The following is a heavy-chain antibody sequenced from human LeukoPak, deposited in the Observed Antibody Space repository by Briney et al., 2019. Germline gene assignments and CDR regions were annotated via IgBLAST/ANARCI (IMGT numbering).Heavy chain of an antibody. CDR1: GFTFSSYS. V-gene: IGHV3-21*01. J-gene: IGHJ4*02. D-gene: IGHD1-26*01. CDR2: ISSSSSYI. CDR3: ARGGSPVGATNDY. Sequence: GGSLRLSCAASGFTFSSYSMNWVRQAPGKGLEWVSSISSSSSYIYYADSVKGRFTISRDNAKNSLYLQMNSLRAEDTAVYYCARGGSPVGATNDYWGQGTLVTVSS.